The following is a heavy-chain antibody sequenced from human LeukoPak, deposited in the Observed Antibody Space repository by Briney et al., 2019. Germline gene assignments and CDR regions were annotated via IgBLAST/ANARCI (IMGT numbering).Heavy chain of an antibody. Sequence: GGSLRLSCAASGFTFKDDAMHWVRQAPGKGLEWVSSINWNSGSITYADSVKGRFTISRDNAKNSLYLQMDSLRAEDTAFYYCAKDMGVGGIVASYYYGMDVWGQGTTVTVSS. J-gene: IGHJ6*02. D-gene: IGHD3-16*02. V-gene: IGHV3-9*01. CDR2: INWNSGSI. CDR3: AKDMGVGGIVASYYYGMDV. CDR1: GFTFKDDA.